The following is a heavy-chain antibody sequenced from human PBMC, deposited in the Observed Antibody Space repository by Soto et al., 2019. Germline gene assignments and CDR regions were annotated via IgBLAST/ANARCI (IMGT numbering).Heavy chain of an antibody. D-gene: IGHD3-3*01. CDR3: ARGLDDSGPGGMDV. J-gene: IGHJ6*02. CDR2: IKHSGRT. V-gene: IGHV4-34*01. Sequence: SETLSLTCAVYGGSFGGSYGGGTRQAPGKGRGGMGEIKHSGRTNYNPSLKSRVTISVDTAKNQFSLKLTSVTAADTAVYYCARGLDDSGPGGMDVWGQGTTVTVSS. CDR1: GGSFGGSY.